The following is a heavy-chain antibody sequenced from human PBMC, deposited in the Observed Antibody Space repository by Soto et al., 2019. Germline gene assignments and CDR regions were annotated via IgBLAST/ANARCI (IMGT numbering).Heavy chain of an antibody. V-gene: IGHV3-21*01. CDR1: GFPVSTYS. CDR2: INTRSDT. CDR3: AREEPSWPLASGLDV. J-gene: IGHJ6*02. D-gene: IGHD6-25*01. Sequence: PGWSLRLSSAASGFPVSTYSINWVCQTPGKGLEWVSSINTRSDTFYADSVKGRFTISRDNANNSVSLQMNSLRADDTAVYYCAREEPSWPLASGLDVCGQATTLTVSS.